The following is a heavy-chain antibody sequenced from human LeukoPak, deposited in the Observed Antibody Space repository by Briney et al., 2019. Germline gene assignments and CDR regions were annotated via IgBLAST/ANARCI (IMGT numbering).Heavy chain of an antibody. Sequence: GGSLRLSCAASGFTFSTYAMYWVRQAPGKGLEWVSGIFGSGGSTHYADSVKGRFTISRDNSKNTVYLQMNSLRAEDTAVYYCAKRGAAGLDYWGQGTLVTVSS. J-gene: IGHJ4*02. V-gene: IGHV3-23*01. CDR3: AKRGAAGLDY. D-gene: IGHD6-13*01. CDR1: GFTFSTYA. CDR2: IFGSGGST.